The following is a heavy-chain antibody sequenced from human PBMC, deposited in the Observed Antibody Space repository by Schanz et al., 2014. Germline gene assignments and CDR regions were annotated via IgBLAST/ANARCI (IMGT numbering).Heavy chain of an antibody. CDR3: ARDRDQWDGNYLDY. CDR1: GYTFTSYG. Sequence: QVQLVQSGAEVKKPGASVKVSCKASGYTFTSYGISWVRQAPGQGLEWMGWISPYNGNTNYAQKLQGRVTMTTDTSTSTVYMELRSLTSDDSAVYYCARDRDQWDGNYLDYWGQGTLVTVSS. J-gene: IGHJ4*02. D-gene: IGHD1-26*01. V-gene: IGHV1-18*01. CDR2: ISPYNGNT.